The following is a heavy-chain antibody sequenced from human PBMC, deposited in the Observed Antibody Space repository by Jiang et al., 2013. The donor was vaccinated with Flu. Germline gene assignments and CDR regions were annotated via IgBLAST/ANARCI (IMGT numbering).Heavy chain of an antibody. CDR1: GYTFTNFG. D-gene: IGHD6-25*01. V-gene: IGHV1-18*01. CDR3: ARGPRNVVPPAADGRRAPFFYSSYMDV. CDR2: ISGYNGNT. J-gene: IGHJ6*03. Sequence: GAEVKKPGASVKVSCKTSGYTFTNFGFNWVRLAPGQGLEWMGWISGYNGNTKFAQKFQGRVLMTADTSTSTAYMELRSLTSDDAAVYYCARGPRNVVPPAADGRRAPFFYSSYMDVWGRRDHSHRLI.